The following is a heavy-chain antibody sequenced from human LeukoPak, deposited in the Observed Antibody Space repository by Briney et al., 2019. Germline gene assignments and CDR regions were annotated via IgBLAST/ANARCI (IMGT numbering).Heavy chain of an antibody. CDR1: GFTFSSYA. V-gene: IGHV3-23*01. CDR3: ASRKGKSLRAFDI. D-gene: IGHD3-10*01. CDR2: ISGSGGST. J-gene: IGHJ3*02. Sequence: PGGSLRLSCAASGFTFSSYAMRWLRQSPGKGLEWLSAISGSGGSTYYADSVKGRFTTSRDNSKNTLYLQMNSLRAEDTAVYYCASRKGKSLRAFDIWGQGTMVTVSS.